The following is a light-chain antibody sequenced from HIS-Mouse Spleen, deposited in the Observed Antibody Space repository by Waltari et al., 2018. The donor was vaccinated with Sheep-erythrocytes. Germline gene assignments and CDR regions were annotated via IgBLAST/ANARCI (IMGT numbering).Light chain of an antibody. J-gene: IGLJ1*01. CDR1: SSDVGGYNY. Sequence: QSALTQPRSVSGSPGQSVTISCTGTSSDVGGYNYVSWYQQHPGKAPKLMIYDVSKRPSWVPDRFSGSKSGNTASLTLSGLQAEDEADYYCCSYAGSYNHVFATGTKVTVL. CDR2: DVS. V-gene: IGLV2-11*01. CDR3: CSYAGSYNHV.